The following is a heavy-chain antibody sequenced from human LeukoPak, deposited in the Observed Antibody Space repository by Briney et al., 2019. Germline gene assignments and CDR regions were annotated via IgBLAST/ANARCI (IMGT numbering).Heavy chain of an antibody. CDR3: ARVGVDYSGNIIKYYFDY. CDR1: GGSISSYY. D-gene: IGHD4-23*01. Sequence: SETQSLTCTVSGGSISSYYWSWIRQPPGRGLEWIGYIYYSGTTNYNPSLKSRVIISVDTSKNQFSLKLSPVIAADTAVYYCARVGVDYSGNIIKYYFDYWGQGTLVTVSS. V-gene: IGHV4-59*01. J-gene: IGHJ4*02. CDR2: IYYSGTT.